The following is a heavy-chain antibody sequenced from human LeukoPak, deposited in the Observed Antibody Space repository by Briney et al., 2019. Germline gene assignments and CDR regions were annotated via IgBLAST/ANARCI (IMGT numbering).Heavy chain of an antibody. Sequence: SGPALVHPTPALTLTCTFSGFSLSTSGMGVSWIRQPPVKALEWLAPIDWADDKYYSTSLNTRLTISKDTSKNQVVLTITNMDPVDTATYYCARIRPGGGAFDIWGQGTMVTVSS. CDR3: ARIRPGGGAFDI. J-gene: IGHJ3*02. CDR1: GFSLSTSGMG. CDR2: IDWADDK. V-gene: IGHV2-70*01. D-gene: IGHD3-16*01.